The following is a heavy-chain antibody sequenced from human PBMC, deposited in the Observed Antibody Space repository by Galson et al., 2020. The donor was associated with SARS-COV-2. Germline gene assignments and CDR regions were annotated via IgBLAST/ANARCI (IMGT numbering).Heavy chain of an antibody. CDR1: GFTFSSYG. CDR2: IWYDGSNK. Sequence: GESLKISCAASGFTFSSYGMHWVRQAPGKGLEWVAVIWYDGSNKYYADSVKGRFTISRDNSKNTLYLQMNSLRAEDTAVYYCARDATVPYNCFDPGGEVTLVTVSS. CDR3: ARDATVPYNCFDP. D-gene: IGHD4-4*01. V-gene: IGHV3-33*01. J-gene: IGHJ5*02.